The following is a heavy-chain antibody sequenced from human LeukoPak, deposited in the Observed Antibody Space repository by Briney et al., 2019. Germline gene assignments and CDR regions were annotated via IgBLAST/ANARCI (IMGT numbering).Heavy chain of an antibody. CDR1: GFTFSSYW. V-gene: IGHV3-74*01. CDR2: INSGGSTT. Sequence: PGVSVRLSCAASGFTFSSYWMHWVRQAPGKGLVWVSRINSGGSTTIYAHSVKGRFTISRDNAHNTLYLQMNSLRAEDTAVYYCSRDTACDAFDIWGQGTMVTVSS. CDR3: SRDTACDAFDI. J-gene: IGHJ3*02.